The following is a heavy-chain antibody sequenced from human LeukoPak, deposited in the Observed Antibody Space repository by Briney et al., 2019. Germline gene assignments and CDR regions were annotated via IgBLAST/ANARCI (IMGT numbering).Heavy chain of an antibody. V-gene: IGHV4-34*01. CDR2: INHSGST. D-gene: IGHD3-9*01. CDR3: ARGLRYFDWLSYAFDI. J-gene: IGHJ3*02. Sequence: SETLSLTCAVYGGSFSGYYWSWIRQPRGKWLEWIGEINHSGSTNYNPSLKSRVTISVDTSKNQFSLKLSSVTAADTAVYYCARGLRYFDWLSYAFDIWGQGTMVTVSS. CDR1: GGSFSGYY.